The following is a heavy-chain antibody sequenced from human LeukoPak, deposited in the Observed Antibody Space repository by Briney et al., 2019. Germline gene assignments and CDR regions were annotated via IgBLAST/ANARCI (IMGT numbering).Heavy chain of an antibody. CDR2: ISGSGGTT. CDR1: GFTFSSYG. D-gene: IGHD3-22*01. J-gene: IGHJ4*02. V-gene: IGHV3-23*01. Sequence: PGRSLRLSCAASGFTFSSYGMNWVRRAPGKGLEWVSGISGSGGTTYYADSVKGRFTISRDNSKNSLSLQVSSLSAEDTAVYYCAKTSGYYSGWGQGTLVTVSS. CDR3: AKTSGYYSG.